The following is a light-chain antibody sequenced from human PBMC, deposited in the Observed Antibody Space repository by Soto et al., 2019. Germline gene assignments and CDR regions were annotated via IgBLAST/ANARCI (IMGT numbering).Light chain of an antibody. CDR2: RNN. V-gene: IGLV1-47*01. CDR3: AAWDDSLSGHWV. J-gene: IGLJ3*02. Sequence: QSVLTQPPSASGTHGQRVTISCSGSSSNIGRNSVYWYQQLPGTAPKLLIYRNNQRPSGVPDRFSGSKSGTSASLAISGIRSEDEADYYCAAWDDSLSGHWVFGGGTKLTVL. CDR1: SSNIGRNS.